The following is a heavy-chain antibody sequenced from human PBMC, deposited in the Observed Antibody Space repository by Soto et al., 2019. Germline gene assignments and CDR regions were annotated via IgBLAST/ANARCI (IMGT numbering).Heavy chain of an antibody. CDR3: ATQDSSDWYQHDAFEI. CDR2: IYPGDSDT. D-gene: IGHD6-19*01. CDR1: GYSFTSYW. J-gene: IGHJ3*02. V-gene: IGHV5-51*01. Sequence: GESLKISCKGSGYSFTSYWIGWVRQMPGKGLEWMGIIYPGDSDTRYSPSFQGQVTISADKSISTAYLQWSSLKASDTAMYYCATQDSSDWYQHDAFEIWGQGTMVTVSS.